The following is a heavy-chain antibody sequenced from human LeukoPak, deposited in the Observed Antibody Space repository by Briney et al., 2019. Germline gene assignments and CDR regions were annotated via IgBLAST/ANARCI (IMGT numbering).Heavy chain of an antibody. V-gene: IGHV3-11*05. CDR1: GFTFSTSW. D-gene: IGHD6-13*01. J-gene: IGHJ4*02. CDR3: ARAANTATGTPTLAIDY. CDR2: ISSSSTYT. Sequence: GGSLRLSCAASGFTFSTSWMHWLRQVPGKGLEWVSYISSSSTYTAYADSVQGRFTISRDDAKNSLYLQITSLRAPDTAVYFCARAANTATGTPTLAIDYWGQGTLVTVSS.